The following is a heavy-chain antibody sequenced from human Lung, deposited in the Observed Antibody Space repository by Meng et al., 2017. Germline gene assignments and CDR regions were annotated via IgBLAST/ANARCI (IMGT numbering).Heavy chain of an antibody. V-gene: IGHV4-34*01. Sequence: QVQLQQWGAGLLKPSETLSLTFVVSGGSFSDYYWSWIRQPSGKGLEWIGEINHSGSTNYNPSLESRATISVDTSQNNLSLKLSSVTAADSAVYYCARGPTTMAHDFDYWGQGTLVTVSS. CDR1: GGSFSDYY. J-gene: IGHJ4*02. D-gene: IGHD4-11*01. CDR3: ARGPTTMAHDFDY. CDR2: INHSGST.